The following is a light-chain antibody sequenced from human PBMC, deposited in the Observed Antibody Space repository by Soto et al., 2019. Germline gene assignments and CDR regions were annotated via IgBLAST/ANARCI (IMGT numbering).Light chain of an antibody. Sequence: IPLTQSPTSLSASIGDRVSVTCRASQGISSYLAWYQQKPGKAPKLLIYAASTLQSGVPSRFSGSGYGTDFILTISSLQPEDSATYYCQQLNSYPLTFGGGTKVEIK. CDR2: AAS. V-gene: IGKV1-9*01. CDR3: QQLNSYPLT. CDR1: QGISSY. J-gene: IGKJ4*01.